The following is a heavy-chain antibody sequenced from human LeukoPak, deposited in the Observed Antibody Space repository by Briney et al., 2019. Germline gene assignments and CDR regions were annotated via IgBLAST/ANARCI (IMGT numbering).Heavy chain of an antibody. Sequence: SETLSLTCTVYAGSISSNYWSWIRQPPGKGLEWIGYIYYSGSTNYNPSLKSRVTISVDTSKNQFSLKLSSVTAADTAVYYCARTKNLDAFDIWGQGTMVTVSS. J-gene: IGHJ3*02. CDR3: ARTKNLDAFDI. CDR1: AGSISSNY. CDR2: IYYSGST. V-gene: IGHV4-59*01.